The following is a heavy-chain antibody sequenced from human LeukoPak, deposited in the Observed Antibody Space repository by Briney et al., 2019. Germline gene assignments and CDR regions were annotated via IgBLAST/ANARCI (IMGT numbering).Heavy chain of an antibody. CDR2: ISGSGGST. CDR1: GFTFSSYA. V-gene: IGHV3-23*01. Sequence: GGSLRLSCAASGFTFSSYAMSWVRQAPGKGLEWVSAISGSGGSTYYADSVKGRFTISRDNSKNTLYLQMNNLRTEDTAVYYCAKDPYRVIVATGNYLDPWGQGTLVTVSS. J-gene: IGHJ5*02. D-gene: IGHD2-15*01. CDR3: AKDPYRVIVATGNYLDP.